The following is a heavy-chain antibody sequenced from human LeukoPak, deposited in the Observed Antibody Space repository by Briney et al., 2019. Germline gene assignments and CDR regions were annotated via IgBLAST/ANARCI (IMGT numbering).Heavy chain of an antibody. Sequence: PSETLSLTCTVSGGSISSYYWSWIRQPPGKGLEWIGYIYYSGSTNYNPSLKSRVTISVDTSKNQFSLKLSSVTAADTAVYHCARHLKSDGMDVWGQGTTVTVSS. V-gene: IGHV4-59*08. CDR2: IYYSGST. CDR1: GGSISSYY. CDR3: ARHLKSDGMDV. J-gene: IGHJ6*02.